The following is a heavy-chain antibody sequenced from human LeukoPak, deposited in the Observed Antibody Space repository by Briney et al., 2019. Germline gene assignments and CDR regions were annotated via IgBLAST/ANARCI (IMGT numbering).Heavy chain of an antibody. D-gene: IGHD3-16*01. CDR3: AKVGRADYAWWSYSFDY. CDR2: ICNAGST. J-gene: IGHJ4*02. CDR1: GGSICSYY. Sequence: SETLSLTCTVSGGSICSYYWSWIRQPPGKGLEWIGYICNAGSTNYNPSLESRVTISVDTSKNQFSLKLTSVTAADTDVYYCAKVGRADYAWWSYSFDYWGQGTLVTVSS. V-gene: IGHV4-59*01.